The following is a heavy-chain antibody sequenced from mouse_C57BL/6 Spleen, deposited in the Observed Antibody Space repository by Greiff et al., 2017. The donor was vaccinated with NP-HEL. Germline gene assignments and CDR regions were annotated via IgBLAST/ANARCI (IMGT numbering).Heavy chain of an antibody. D-gene: IGHD2-4*01. J-gene: IGHJ4*01. CDR1: GFTFSDYG. Sequence: DVMLVESGGGLVKPGGSLKLSCAASGFTFSDYGMHWVRQAPEKGLEWVAYISSGSSTIYYADTVKGRFTISRDNAKNTLFLQMTSLRSEDTAMYYCARLYYDYDEGYAMDYWGQGTSVTVSS. V-gene: IGHV5-17*01. CDR2: ISSGSSTI. CDR3: ARLYYDYDEGYAMDY.